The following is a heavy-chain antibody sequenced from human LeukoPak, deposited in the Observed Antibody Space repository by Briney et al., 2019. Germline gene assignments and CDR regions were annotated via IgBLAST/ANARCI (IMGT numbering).Heavy chain of an antibody. J-gene: IGHJ4*02. Sequence: ALMTVSCKASGYTFTRYDINWVRQATGQGLEWMGWMNPNSGNTGYAQKFQGRVTITRNTSINTAYMELSSLRSEDTAVYYCARRAAAGTALDYWGQGILVTVSS. CDR1: GYTFTRYD. CDR3: ARRAAAGTALDY. CDR2: MNPNSGNT. V-gene: IGHV1-8*03. D-gene: IGHD6-13*01.